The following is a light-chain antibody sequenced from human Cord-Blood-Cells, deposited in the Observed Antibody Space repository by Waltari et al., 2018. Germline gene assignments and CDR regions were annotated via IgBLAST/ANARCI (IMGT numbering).Light chain of an antibody. CDR3: QQYNSYSPVT. CDR1: QSLSSW. V-gene: IGKV1-5*03. Sequence: DIQMTQSPSSLSASVVEKVTITYRTSQSLSSWLAWYQQKPGKAPKLLIYKASSLENGVPSRFSGSGSGTEFTLTISSLQPDDFATYYCQQYNSYSPVTFGQGTKLEIK. CDR2: KAS. J-gene: IGKJ2*01.